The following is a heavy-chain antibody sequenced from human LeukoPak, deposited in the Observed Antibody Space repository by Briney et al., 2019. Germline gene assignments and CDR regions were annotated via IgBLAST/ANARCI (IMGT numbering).Heavy chain of an antibody. D-gene: IGHD1-26*01. J-gene: IGHJ4*02. CDR3: ARVYPEPYSGSYYTPVDY. CDR1: GFTFSSYA. V-gene: IGHV3-20*04. CDR2: INWNGGST. Sequence: PGGSLRLSCAASGFTFSSYAMSWVRQAPGKGLEWVSGINWNGGSTGYADSVKGRFTISRDNAKNSLYLQMNSLRAEDTALYYCARVYPEPYSGSYYTPVDYWGQGTLVTVSS.